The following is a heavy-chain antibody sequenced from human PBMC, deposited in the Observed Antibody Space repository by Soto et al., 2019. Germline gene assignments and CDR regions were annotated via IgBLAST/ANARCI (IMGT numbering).Heavy chain of an antibody. CDR2: IIALFGTA. J-gene: IGHJ6*02. CDR3: AGARVDTAKSTIHWFLWHYGMDV. CDR1: GGTFSSYA. D-gene: IGHD5-18*01. V-gene: IGHV1-69*01. Sequence: QVQLVQSGAEVRKPGSSVKVSCKTSGGTFSSYAISWVRQAPEQGLEWMGGIIALFGTASYAQKFQGRATTTAREATSTVSMALSSMTCEETALYYCAGARVDTAKSTIHWFLWHYGMDVWGRGCKVSVSS.